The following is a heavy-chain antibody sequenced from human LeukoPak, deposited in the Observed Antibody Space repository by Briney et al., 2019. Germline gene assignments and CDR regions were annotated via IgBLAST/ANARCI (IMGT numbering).Heavy chain of an antibody. CDR1: GDSISSYY. J-gene: IGHJ5*02. V-gene: IGHV4-59*01. CDR3: ARDERDFGESNWFDP. Sequence: SETLSLTCIVSGDSISSYYWSWIRQPPGKGLEWIGYIYYSGSTNYNPSLKSRVTISVDTSKNQFSLKLNSVTAADTAVYYCARDERDFGESNWFDPWGQGTLVTVSS. D-gene: IGHD3-10*01. CDR2: IYYSGST.